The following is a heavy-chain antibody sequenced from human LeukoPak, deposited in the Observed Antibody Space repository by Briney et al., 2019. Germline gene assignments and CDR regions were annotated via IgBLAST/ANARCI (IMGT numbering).Heavy chain of an antibody. CDR3: ARAFGEAGDYYYYMDV. J-gene: IGHJ6*03. CDR2: IYTSGST. Sequence: SETLSLTCAVYGGSFSGYYWSWIRQPPGKGLEWIGYIYTSGSTNYNPSLKSRVTISVDTSKNQFSLKLSSVTAADTAVYYCARAFGEAGDYYYYMDVWGKGTTVTVSS. D-gene: IGHD3-10*01. V-gene: IGHV4-4*09. CDR1: GGSFSGYY.